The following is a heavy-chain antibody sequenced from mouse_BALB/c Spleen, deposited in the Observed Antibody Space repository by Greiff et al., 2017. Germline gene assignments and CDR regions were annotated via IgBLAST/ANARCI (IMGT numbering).Heavy chain of an antibody. V-gene: IGHV1-77*01. D-gene: IGHD1-2*01. CDR2: IYPGSGST. Sequence: QVQLKESGPELVKPGASVKMSCKASGYTFTDYVISWVKQRTGQGLEWIGEIYPGSGSTYYNEKFKGKATLTADKSSNTAYMQLSSLTSEDSAVYFCAREGTTATYWFAYWGQGTLVTVSA. J-gene: IGHJ3*01. CDR3: AREGTTATYWFAY. CDR1: GYTFTDYV.